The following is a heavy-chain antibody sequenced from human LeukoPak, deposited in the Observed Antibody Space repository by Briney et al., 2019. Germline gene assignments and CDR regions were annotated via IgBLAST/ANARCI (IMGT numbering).Heavy chain of an antibody. Sequence: PGGSLRLSCAASGFTFSSYAMHWVRQAPGKGLEWVAVISYDGSNKYYADSVKGRFTISRDNSKNTLYLQMGSLRAEDMAVYHCARGPPLYCSSTSCYPFDYWGQGTLVTVSS. V-gene: IGHV3-30*14. CDR2: ISYDGSNK. J-gene: IGHJ4*02. D-gene: IGHD2-2*01. CDR3: ARGPPLYCSSTSCYPFDY. CDR1: GFTFSSYA.